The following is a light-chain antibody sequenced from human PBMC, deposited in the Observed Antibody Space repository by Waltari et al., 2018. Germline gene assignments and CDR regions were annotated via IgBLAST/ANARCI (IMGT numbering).Light chain of an antibody. V-gene: IGKV3-11*01. Sequence: DIVLTQSPATLSLSPGERATLSCRASQSASSSYFAWYQQKPGQAPRLLIYDASTRATGIRARFSGSGSGTDFTLSSMGLGPEDVAIDYCQRRSNWPPRYTFGQGTKLEIK. CDR1: QSASSSY. CDR3: QRRSNWPPRYT. J-gene: IGKJ2*01. CDR2: DAS.